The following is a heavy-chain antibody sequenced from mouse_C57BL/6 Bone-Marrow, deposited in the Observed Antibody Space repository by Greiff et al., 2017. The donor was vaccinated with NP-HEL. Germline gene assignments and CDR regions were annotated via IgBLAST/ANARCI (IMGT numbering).Heavy chain of an antibody. J-gene: IGHJ4*01. CDR3: ASGYYYGSSYPYYAMDY. CDR2: IYPSDSET. Sequence: QVHVKQPGAELVRPGSSVKLSCKASGYTFTSYWMDWVKQRPGQGLEWIGNIYPSDSETHYNQKFKDKATLTVDKSSSTAYMQLSSLTSEDSAVYYCASGYYYGSSYPYYAMDYWGQGTSVTVSS. D-gene: IGHD1-1*01. V-gene: IGHV1-61*01. CDR1: GYTFTSYW.